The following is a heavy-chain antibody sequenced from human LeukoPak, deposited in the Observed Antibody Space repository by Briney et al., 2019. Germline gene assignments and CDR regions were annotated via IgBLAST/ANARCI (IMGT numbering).Heavy chain of an antibody. CDR3: SRVQGGDGREGYFDC. CDR1: GLPFNNAW. D-gene: IGHD2-21*02. Sequence: PGGSLSLSCAASGLPFNNAWMSWVRHAPGKGLEWVGRISSKTKGGTTDYGAPVKGRFTRTRDDAKTRVYLQMNSLKTEDTAVYYCSRVQGGDGREGYFDCRGPGTLVTVS. V-gene: IGHV3-15*01. J-gene: IGHJ4*02. CDR2: ISSKTKGGTT.